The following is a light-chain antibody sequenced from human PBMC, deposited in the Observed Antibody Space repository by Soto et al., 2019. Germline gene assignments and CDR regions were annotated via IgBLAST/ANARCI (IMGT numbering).Light chain of an antibody. Sequence: QSVLTQPPSASGTPGQRVTISCSGSSSNIGSNNVNWYQQLPGTAPKLLIYSNNQRPSGVPDRFSGSKSGTSASLAISGLQSEDEADYYCAAWDDSLNGTVFGGGTKLTV. V-gene: IGLV1-44*01. CDR3: AAWDDSLNGTV. J-gene: IGLJ2*01. CDR1: SSNIGSNN. CDR2: SNN.